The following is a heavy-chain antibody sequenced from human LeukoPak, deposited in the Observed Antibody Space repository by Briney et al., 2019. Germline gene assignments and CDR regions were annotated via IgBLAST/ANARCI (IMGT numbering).Heavy chain of an antibody. D-gene: IGHD3-3*01. CDR1: GFTVSSNY. CDR3: AGCLNTIFGVVDAFDI. J-gene: IGHJ3*02. V-gene: IGHV3-66*02. Sequence: GGSLRLSCAASGFTVSSNYMSWVRQAPGKGLEGVSVIYSGGSTYYADSVKGRFTISRDNSKNTLYLQMNSLRAEDTAVYYCAGCLNTIFGVVDAFDIWGQGTMVTVSS. CDR2: IYSGGST.